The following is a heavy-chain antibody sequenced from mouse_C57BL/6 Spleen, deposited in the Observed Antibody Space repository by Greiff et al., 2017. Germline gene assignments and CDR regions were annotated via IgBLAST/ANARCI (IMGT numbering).Heavy chain of an antibody. CDR1: GFTFSSYA. V-gene: IGHV5-4*01. CDR3: ARAVDRYAMDY. CDR2: ISDGGSYT. J-gene: IGHJ4*01. Sequence: DVHLVESGGGLVKPGGSLKLSCAASGFTFSSYALSWVRQTPEKRLEWVATISDGGSYTYYPDNVKGRFTISRDNAKNNLYLQMSHLKSEDTAMYYCARAVDRYAMDYWGQGTSVTVSS. D-gene: IGHD1-1*02.